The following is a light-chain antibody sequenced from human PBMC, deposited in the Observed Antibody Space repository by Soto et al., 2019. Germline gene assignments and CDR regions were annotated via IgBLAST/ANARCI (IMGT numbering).Light chain of an antibody. CDR3: QQYGYYPIT. Sequence: PGERATLSCRASQSVSSSHLAWYQHKPGQAPRLLIYAASSRATGSPDRFSGGGSGTDFTLTISRLEPEDFVLYYCQQYGYYPITFGQGTRLEIK. CDR2: AAS. V-gene: IGKV3-20*01. J-gene: IGKJ5*01. CDR1: QSVSSSH.